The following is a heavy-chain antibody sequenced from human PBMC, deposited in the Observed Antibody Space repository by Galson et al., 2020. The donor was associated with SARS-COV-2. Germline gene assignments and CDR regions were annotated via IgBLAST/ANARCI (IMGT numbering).Heavy chain of an antibody. V-gene: IGHV3-30*03. CDR1: GFTFSYYG. D-gene: IGHD2-21*01. J-gene: IGHJ6*02. Sequence: TGGSLRLSCAGSGFTFSYYGMYWVRQAPGKGLEWVALISYDGTEKHYADSVKGRFTISRDNSKDMLFLQVNSLGAEDTAVYYCGAGIVIVPSPRYGLDVWGQGTAVTVSS. CDR3: GAGIVIVPSPRYGLDV. CDR2: ISYDGTEK.